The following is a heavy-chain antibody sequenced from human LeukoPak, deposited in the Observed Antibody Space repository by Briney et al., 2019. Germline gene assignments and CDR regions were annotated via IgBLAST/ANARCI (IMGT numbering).Heavy chain of an antibody. Sequence: PSETLSLTCTVSGGSISSYYWSWIRQPPGKGLEWIGYIYYSGSTSYNPSLKSRVTISVDTSKNQFSLKLSSVTAADTAVYYCARVYIGDPFDYYGMDVWGQGTTVTVSS. D-gene: IGHD5-12*01. CDR3: ARVYIGDPFDYYGMDV. CDR2: IYYSGST. V-gene: IGHV4-59*01. CDR1: GGSISSYY. J-gene: IGHJ6*02.